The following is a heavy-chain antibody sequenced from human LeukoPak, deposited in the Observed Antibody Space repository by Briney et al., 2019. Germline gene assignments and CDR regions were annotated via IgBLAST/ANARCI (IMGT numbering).Heavy chain of an antibody. Sequence: ASVKVSCKASGYTFTGYYMHWVRQAPGQGLEWMGWINTNSGGTNHAQKFQGRVTMTRDTSISTAYMELSRLRSDDTAVYYCARRVYDSSGLPNYYYMDVWGKGITVTVSS. D-gene: IGHD3-22*01. V-gene: IGHV1-2*02. CDR3: ARRVYDSSGLPNYYYMDV. CDR2: INTNSGGT. CDR1: GYTFTGYY. J-gene: IGHJ6*03.